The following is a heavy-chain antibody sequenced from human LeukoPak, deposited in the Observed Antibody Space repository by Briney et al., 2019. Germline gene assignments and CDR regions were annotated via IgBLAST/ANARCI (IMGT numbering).Heavy chain of an antibody. CDR1: GFTFSDYY. CDR3: AKDGGTYPYFLDV. CDR2: ISSSGSTI. Sequence: GGSLGLSCAASGFTFSDYYMSWIRQAPGKGLEWVSYISSSGSTIYYADSVKGRFTISRDNAKNSLYLQMNSLRAEDTAIYICAKDGGTYPYFLDVWGKGTTVIVSS. V-gene: IGHV3-11*01. D-gene: IGHD1-26*01. J-gene: IGHJ6*03.